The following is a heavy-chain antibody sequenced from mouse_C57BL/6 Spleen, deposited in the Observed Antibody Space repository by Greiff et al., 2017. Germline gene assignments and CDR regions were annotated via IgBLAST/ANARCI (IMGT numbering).Heavy chain of an antibody. CDR1: GYTFTSYG. Sequence: VQLQQPGAELARPGASVKLSCKASGYTFTSYGISWVKQRTGQGLEWIGEIYPRSGNTYYNEKFKGKATLTADKSSSTAYMELRSLTSEDSAVYYCARENDYGDYYAMDYWGQGTSVTVSS. CDR2: IYPRSGNT. V-gene: IGHV1-81*01. J-gene: IGHJ4*01. CDR3: ARENDYGDYYAMDY. D-gene: IGHD2-4*01.